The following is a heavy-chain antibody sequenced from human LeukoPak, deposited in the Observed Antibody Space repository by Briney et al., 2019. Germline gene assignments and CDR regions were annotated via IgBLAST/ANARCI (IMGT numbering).Heavy chain of an antibody. V-gene: IGHV4-59*01. D-gene: IGHD3-22*01. CDR1: GGSISSYY. CDR3: ARDRYYYDSSGSENYYGMDV. J-gene: IGHJ6*02. CDR2: IYYSGST. Sequence: SETLSLTCTVSGGSISSYYWSWIRQPPGKGLEGIGYIYYSGSTNYNPSLKSRVTISVDTSKNQFSLKLSSVTAADTAVYYCARDRYYYDSSGSENYYGMDVWGQGTTVTVSS.